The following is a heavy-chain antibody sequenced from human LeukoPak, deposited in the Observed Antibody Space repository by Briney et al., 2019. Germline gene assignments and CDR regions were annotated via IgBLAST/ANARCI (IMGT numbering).Heavy chain of an antibody. V-gene: IGHV3-21*01. D-gene: IGHD3-10*01. CDR3: ARPMEGYSGSGSWFFDY. CDR1: GFTFSSYS. Sequence: GGSLRLSCAASGFTFSSYSMNWVRQAPGKGLEWVSSISSGSTYIYYVDSVKGRFTVSRDNDKNSLYLQMHSLRAEDTAVYYCARPMEGYSGSGSWFFDYWGQGTLVSVSS. CDR2: ISSGSTYI. J-gene: IGHJ4*02.